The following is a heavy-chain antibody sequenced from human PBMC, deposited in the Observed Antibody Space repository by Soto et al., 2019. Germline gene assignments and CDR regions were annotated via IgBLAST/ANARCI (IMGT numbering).Heavy chain of an antibody. CDR1: GYTFTSYG. J-gene: IGHJ5*02. CDR2: ISAYNGNT. Sequence: GASVKVSCKASGYTFTSYGISWVRQAPGQGLEWMGWISAYNGNTNYAQKLQGRVTMTTDTSTSTAYMELRSLRSDDTAVYYCARDGPECELRSWFDPWGQGTLVTVSS. CDR3: ARDGPECELRSWFDP. D-gene: IGHD1-26*01. V-gene: IGHV1-18*01.